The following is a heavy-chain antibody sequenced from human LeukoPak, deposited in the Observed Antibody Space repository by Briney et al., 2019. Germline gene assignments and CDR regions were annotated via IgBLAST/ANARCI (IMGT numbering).Heavy chain of an antibody. J-gene: IGHJ6*02. CDR1: GGSISSSSYY. CDR3: ARPPGYCSGNSFYGYYGIDV. CDR2: INYSGGT. D-gene: IGHD2-2*01. V-gene: IGHV4-39*01. Sequence: SETLSLTCTVSGGSISSSSYYWGWIRQPPGKGLEWIGSINYSGGTYYNPSLKSRVTISVDTSKNQFSLKLSSVTAADTAVYYCARPPGYCSGNSFYGYYGIDVLGQGTTVTGSS.